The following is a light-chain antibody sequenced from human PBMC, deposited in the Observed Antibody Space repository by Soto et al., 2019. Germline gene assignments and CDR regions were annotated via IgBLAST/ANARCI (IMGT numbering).Light chain of an antibody. Sequence: EIVLTQSPGTLSLSPGERATLSCRASQSVRSNFLAWYQQKPGQAPRLLIYGASSRATGIPDRFSGSGSGTDFTLTISRLEPEDFAVYYCQQYNSWLWTFGQGTKVDNK. V-gene: IGKV3-20*01. CDR1: QSVRSNF. CDR3: QQYNSWLWT. J-gene: IGKJ1*01. CDR2: GAS.